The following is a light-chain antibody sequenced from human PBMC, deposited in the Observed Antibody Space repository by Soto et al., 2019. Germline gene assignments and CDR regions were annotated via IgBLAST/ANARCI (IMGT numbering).Light chain of an antibody. Sequence: QSVLIQPASVSGSPGQSTTISCTGTSSDVGGYNYVSWYQQHPGKAPKLMIYDVNNRPSGVSNRFSGSKSGNTASLTISGLQAEDEADYYCSSYTSSGTYVFGTGTKVTVL. CDR1: SSDVGGYNY. V-gene: IGLV2-14*03. CDR2: DVN. CDR3: SSYTSSGTYV. J-gene: IGLJ1*01.